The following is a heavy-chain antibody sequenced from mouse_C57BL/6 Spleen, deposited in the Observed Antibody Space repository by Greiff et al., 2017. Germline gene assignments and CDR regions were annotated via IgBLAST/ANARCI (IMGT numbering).Heavy chain of an antibody. J-gene: IGHJ4*01. CDR3: CRWGRSYAMDY. Sequence: QVQLQQPGPELVKPGASVKLSCKASGYTFTSYWMHWLKQRPGQGLEWIGNINPSNGGTNYNEKFKSKTTMTVDKSSSTAYMQLSSLTSEDSAVYYWCRWGRSYAMDYWGQGTSVTVSS. D-gene: IGHD2-3*01. CDR1: GYTFTSYW. V-gene: IGHV1-53*01. CDR2: INPSNGGT.